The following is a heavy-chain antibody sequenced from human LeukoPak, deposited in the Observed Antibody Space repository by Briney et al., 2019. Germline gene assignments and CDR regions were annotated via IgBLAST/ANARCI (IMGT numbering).Heavy chain of an antibody. Sequence: GRSLRLSCAASGFTFDDYAMHWVRQAPGKGLEWVSGISWNSGSIGYADSVKGRFTISRDNAKNSLYLQMNSLRAEDMALYYCAKDMAYSSSGFDYRGQGTLVTVSS. D-gene: IGHD6-6*01. CDR2: ISWNSGSI. CDR3: AKDMAYSSSGFDY. V-gene: IGHV3-9*03. J-gene: IGHJ4*02. CDR1: GFTFDDYA.